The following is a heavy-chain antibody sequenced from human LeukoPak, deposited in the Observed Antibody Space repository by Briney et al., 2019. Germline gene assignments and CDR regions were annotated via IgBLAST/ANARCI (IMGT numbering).Heavy chain of an antibody. CDR1: GFIFSSYN. Sequence: GGSLRLSCAASGFIFSSYNMNWVRQAPGKGLEWVSSISNGGGYIYYEDSVKGRLTISRDNAKNSLYLQMNSLRAEDTAVYYCARAGLYSGSGLDYWGQGTLVTVSS. CDR3: ARAGLYSGSGLDY. D-gene: IGHD5-12*01. V-gene: IGHV3-21*01. CDR2: ISNGGGYI. J-gene: IGHJ4*02.